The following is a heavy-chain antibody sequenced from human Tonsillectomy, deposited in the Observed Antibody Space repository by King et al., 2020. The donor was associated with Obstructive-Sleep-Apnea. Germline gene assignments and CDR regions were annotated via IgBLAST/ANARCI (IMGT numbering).Heavy chain of an antibody. Sequence: QLVQSGGGVVQRGRSLRLSCAASGFTFSNYGMHWVRQAPGKGLEWVAVISYGGNTKYYADSVKGRFSISRDNSKNTLYLQMNSLRAEDTAVYYCAKGFDSSGYILIDAFDIWGQGTMVTVSS. J-gene: IGHJ3*02. CDR2: ISYGGNTK. CDR1: GFTFSNYG. V-gene: IGHV3-30*18. D-gene: IGHD3-22*01. CDR3: AKGFDSSGYILIDAFDI.